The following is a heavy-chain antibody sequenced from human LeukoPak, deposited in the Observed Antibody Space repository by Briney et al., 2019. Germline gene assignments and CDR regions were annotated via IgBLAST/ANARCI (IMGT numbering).Heavy chain of an antibody. D-gene: IGHD3-10*01. V-gene: IGHV3-23*01. J-gene: IGHJ4*02. CDR3: AKYGSSAGGGTPRGYFDY. CDR2: ISGSGGST. Sequence: GGSLRLSCAASGFTFSSYAMSWVRQAPGKGLEWVSVISGSGGSTYYADSVKGRFTISRDNSKNTLYLQMYSLRAEDTAIDYCAKYGSSAGGGTPRGYFDYWGQGTLVTVSS. CDR1: GFTFSSYA.